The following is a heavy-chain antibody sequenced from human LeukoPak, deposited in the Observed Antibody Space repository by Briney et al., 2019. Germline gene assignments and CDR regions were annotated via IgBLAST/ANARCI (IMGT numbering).Heavy chain of an antibody. CDR3: ARVHGSGSYGD. CDR2: INYNGNT. V-gene: IGHV4-59*01. Sequence: SETLSLTCTVSGGSITSYSYWSGIRQPPGKGRGGGGNINYNGNTNYISSLKSRITISSDTSKNQFSLKLRSVTAADTAVYYCARVHGSGSYGDWGQGALVTVSS. D-gene: IGHD3-10*01. J-gene: IGHJ4*02. CDR1: GGSITSYSY.